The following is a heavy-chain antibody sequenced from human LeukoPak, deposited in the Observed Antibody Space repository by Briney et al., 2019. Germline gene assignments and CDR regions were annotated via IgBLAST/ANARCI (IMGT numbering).Heavy chain of an antibody. J-gene: IGHJ2*01. Sequence: GGSLRLSCAASGFSFSIFSMNWVRQAPGKGLEWLSSISSSGDYIYYADSLKGRFTISRDNAKNTLHLLKSSLRAEDTSVFYCARRATVPTDWYFDLWGRGTLVSVSS. CDR1: GFSFSIFS. V-gene: IGHV3-21*01. CDR3: ARRATVPTDWYFDL. D-gene: IGHD4-17*01. CDR2: ISSSGDYI.